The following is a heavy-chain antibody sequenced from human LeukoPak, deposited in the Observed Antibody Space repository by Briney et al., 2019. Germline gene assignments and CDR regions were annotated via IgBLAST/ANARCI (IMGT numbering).Heavy chain of an antibody. V-gene: IGHV1-2*02. CDR1: GYTFTGYY. D-gene: IGHD2-2*01. J-gene: IGHJ6*03. Sequence: GASVKVSCKASGYTFTGYYMHWVRQAPGQGLEWMGWINPNSGGTNYAQKFQGRVTMTRDTSISTAYMELSRLRSDDTAVYYCARSASNGRGSTSAMDYYYMDVWGKGTTVTVSS. CDR3: ARSASNGRGSTSAMDYYYMDV. CDR2: INPNSGGT.